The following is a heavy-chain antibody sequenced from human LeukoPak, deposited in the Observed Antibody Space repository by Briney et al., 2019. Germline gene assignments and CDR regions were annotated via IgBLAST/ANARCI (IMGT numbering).Heavy chain of an antibody. V-gene: IGHV3-23*01. D-gene: IGHD2-2*01. CDR1: GFIFSSYA. CDR2: ISGSGDST. Sequence: PGGSLRLSCAASGFIFSSYAMSGVRQAPEKGVEWVSVISGSGDSTDYADSVKGRFTISRDNSKNTLYVQINSLRAEDTAVYYCAKGGRYGVRTTCYCSHWGQGTLATVSS. CDR3: AKGGRYGVRTTCYCSH. J-gene: IGHJ4*02.